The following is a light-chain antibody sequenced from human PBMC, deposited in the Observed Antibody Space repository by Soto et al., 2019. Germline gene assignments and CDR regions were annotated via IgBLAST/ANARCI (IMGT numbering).Light chain of an antibody. CDR2: DAS. Sequence: DIQMTQSPSSLSASVGDRVTITCQATQDIRNYVNWYQQKLGKAPKLLIFDASNLETGVPSRFSGSRTGKDFTFTISSLQPEDIAAYYCQHYDSLPPTFGGGTKVEIK. CDR3: QHYDSLPPT. V-gene: IGKV1-33*01. J-gene: IGKJ4*01. CDR1: QDIRNY.